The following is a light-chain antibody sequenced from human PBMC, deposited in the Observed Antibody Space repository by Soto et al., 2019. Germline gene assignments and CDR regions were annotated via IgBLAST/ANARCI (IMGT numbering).Light chain of an antibody. CDR2: RDT. Sequence: QLVLTQPPSASGTPGQSVTISCSGSSSNIGSYRVNWYQQVPGTAPKLLIFRDTERPSGVPDRFSGSKSGTSAALAISGLRSEDEADYYCAAWDDSLSVVFGGGTKVTVL. CDR1: SSNIGSYR. J-gene: IGLJ2*01. CDR3: AAWDDSLSVV. V-gene: IGLV1-47*01.